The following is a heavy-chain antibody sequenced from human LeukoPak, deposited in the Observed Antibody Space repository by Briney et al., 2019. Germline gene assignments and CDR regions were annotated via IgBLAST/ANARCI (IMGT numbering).Heavy chain of an antibody. V-gene: IGHV3-53*01. CDR2: IYSGGST. D-gene: IGHD1-26*01. Sequence: PGWSLRLSCAASGFTVSSNYMSWVRQAPGKGLEWVSVIYSGGSTYYADSVKGRFTISRDNSKNTLYLQMNSLRAEDTAVYYCARGPTAIVGARSTGFDYWGQGTLVTVSS. J-gene: IGHJ4*02. CDR1: GFTVSSNY. CDR3: ARGPTAIVGARSTGFDY.